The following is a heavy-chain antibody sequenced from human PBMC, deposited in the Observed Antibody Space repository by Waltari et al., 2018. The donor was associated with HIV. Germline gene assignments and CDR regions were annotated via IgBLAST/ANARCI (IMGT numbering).Heavy chain of an antibody. V-gene: IGHV3-33*01. Sequence: QVQLVESGGGVVQPGRSLRLSCAASGFTFTTYGMHWVRQAPGKGLEWVALIWHDGSKTYYADSLKGRFTISRDNSKNTLYLQMNSLRGEDTAVYYCARQVGAALCDYWGQGALVTVSS. D-gene: IGHD1-26*01. CDR2: IWHDGSKT. CDR3: ARQVGAALCDY. CDR1: GFTFTTYG. J-gene: IGHJ4*02.